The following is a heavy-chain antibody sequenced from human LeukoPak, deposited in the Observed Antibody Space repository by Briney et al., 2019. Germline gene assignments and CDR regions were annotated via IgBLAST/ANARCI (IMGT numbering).Heavy chain of an antibody. Sequence: PGGSLRLSCVASGFTVSNHWMSWVRQAPGKGLEWVANIREERGQEYYVDSVKGRFTISKNSAKNSLYLQMNTLRVEDTAMYYCASLDTAKQPLANHWGQGTLVTVSS. V-gene: IGHV3-7*03. CDR3: ASLDTAKQPLANH. CDR1: GFTVSNHW. D-gene: IGHD5-18*01. CDR2: IREERGQE. J-gene: IGHJ5*02.